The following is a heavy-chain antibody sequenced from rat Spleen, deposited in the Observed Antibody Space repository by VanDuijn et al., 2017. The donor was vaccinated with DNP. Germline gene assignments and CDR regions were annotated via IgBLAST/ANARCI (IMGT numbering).Heavy chain of an antibody. CDR3: ARLGWHGWFAY. CDR1: GFNLNDYW. J-gene: IGHJ3*01. Sequence: EVKLVESGGGLVQPGRSLKLSCAASGFNLNDYWMGWVRQAPGKGLEWIGEINKDSITMNYTPSLKYKFTISRDNAQNTLYLQMSKLGSEDTAIYYCARLGWHGWFAYWGQGTLVTVSS. D-gene: IGHD1-11*01. CDR2: INKDSITM. V-gene: IGHV4-2*01.